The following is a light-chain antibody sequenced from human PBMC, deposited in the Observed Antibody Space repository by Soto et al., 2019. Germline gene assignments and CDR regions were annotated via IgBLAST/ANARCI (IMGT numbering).Light chain of an antibody. V-gene: IGKV3-11*01. J-gene: IGKJ1*01. CDR3: QQRSKWRT. Sequence: EIVLTQSPDTLSLSPGERVTLSCRASQSFSGHLAWYKXXPXXXXXXXXYXXSXTDTGIPARFSGSGFGTDYTLTISSLEPEDFAVYYCQQRSKWRTFGQGTKVDIK. CDR1: QSFSGH. CDR2: XXS.